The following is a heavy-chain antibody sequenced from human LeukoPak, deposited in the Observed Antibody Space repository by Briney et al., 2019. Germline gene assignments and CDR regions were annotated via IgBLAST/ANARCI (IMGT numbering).Heavy chain of an antibody. J-gene: IGHJ4*02. Sequence: GGSLRLSCAASGFTFSSYSMNWVRQAPGKGLEWVSALSGNGVKTFYADSVKGRFTISRDNSKNMMYLQMNSLRVEDTAIYYCAKDLRWGLDSWGQGTLITVSS. CDR1: GFTFSSYS. V-gene: IGHV3-23*01. D-gene: IGHD3-16*01. CDR2: LSGNGVKT. CDR3: AKDLRWGLDS.